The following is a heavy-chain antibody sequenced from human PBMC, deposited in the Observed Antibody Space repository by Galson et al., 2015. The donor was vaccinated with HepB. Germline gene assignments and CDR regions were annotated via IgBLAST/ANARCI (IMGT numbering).Heavy chain of an antibody. Sequence: SLRLSCAASGFTFSSYAMHWVRQAPGKGLEWVAVISYDGSNKYYADSVKGRFTISRDNSKNTLYLQMNSLRAEDTAVYYCAREGAIAAAATYYFDYWGQGTLVTVSS. J-gene: IGHJ4*02. CDR1: GFTFSSYA. CDR2: ISYDGSNK. V-gene: IGHV3-30*04. D-gene: IGHD6-13*01. CDR3: AREGAIAAAATYYFDY.